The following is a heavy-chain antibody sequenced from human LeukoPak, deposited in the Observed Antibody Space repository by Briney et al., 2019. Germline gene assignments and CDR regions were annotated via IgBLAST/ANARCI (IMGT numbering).Heavy chain of an antibody. CDR1: GFTFSSYA. V-gene: IGHV3-23*01. Sequence: GGSLRLSCAASGFTFSSYAMNWVRQAPGKGLEWVSGISGSGGSTYYADSVKGRFTISRDNAKNSLYLQMNSLRAEDTAVYYCARDRGYYDSSGYYDFDHWGQGTLVTVSS. J-gene: IGHJ4*02. D-gene: IGHD3-22*01. CDR2: ISGSGGST. CDR3: ARDRGYYDSSGYYDFDH.